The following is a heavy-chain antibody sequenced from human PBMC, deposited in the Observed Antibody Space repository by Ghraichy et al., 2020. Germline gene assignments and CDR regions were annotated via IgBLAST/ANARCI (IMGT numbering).Heavy chain of an antibody. Sequence: GGSLRLSCAASGFTFSSYAMSWVRQAPGKGLEWVSAISGSGGSTYYADSVKGRFTISRDNSKHTLYLQMNSLRAEDKAVYYCAKSPQNPCCSSTSCTTSGMDVWGQGTTVTVSS. J-gene: IGHJ6*02. V-gene: IGHV3-23*01. CDR3: AKSPQNPCCSSTSCTTSGMDV. D-gene: IGHD2-2*01. CDR2: ISGSGGST. CDR1: GFTFSSYA.